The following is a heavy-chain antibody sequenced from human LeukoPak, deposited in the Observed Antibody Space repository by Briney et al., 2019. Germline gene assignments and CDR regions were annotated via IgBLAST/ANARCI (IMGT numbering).Heavy chain of an antibody. J-gene: IGHJ6*03. Sequence: ASVKVSCKASGYNFTGYYMHWVRQAPGQGLEWMGWINPNSGGTNYAQKFQGRVTMTRDTSISTAYMELRRLRSDDTAVYYCARAYSSGWYAHYYYYYYMDVWGKGTTVTVSS. CDR3: ARAYSSGWYAHYYYYYYMDV. CDR1: GYNFTGYY. V-gene: IGHV1-2*02. CDR2: INPNSGGT. D-gene: IGHD6-19*01.